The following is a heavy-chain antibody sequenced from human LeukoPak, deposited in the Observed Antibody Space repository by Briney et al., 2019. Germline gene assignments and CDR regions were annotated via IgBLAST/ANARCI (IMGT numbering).Heavy chain of an antibody. J-gene: IGHJ4*02. CDR2: ISSSSSYI. V-gene: IGHV3-21*01. D-gene: IGHD6-13*01. CDR3: ARDLTAAGPLDY. Sequence: PGGSLRLSCAASGFTFSSYSMNWVRQAPGKGLEWVSSISSSSSYIYYADSVKGRFTISRDNAKNSLYLQMNSLRAEDTAVYYCARDLTAAGPLDYWGQGTLVTVSS. CDR1: GFTFSSYS.